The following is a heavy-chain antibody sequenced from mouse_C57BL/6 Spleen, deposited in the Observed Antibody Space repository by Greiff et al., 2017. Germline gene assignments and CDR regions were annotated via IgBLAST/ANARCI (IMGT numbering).Heavy chain of an antibody. V-gene: IGHV2-9-1*01. J-gene: IGHJ1*03. CDR3: ARNDYGSSSIHWYFDV. CDR1: GFSLTRYA. D-gene: IGHD1-1*01. CDR2: IWTGGGT. Sequence: VKLVESGPGLVAPSHSLSITCTVSGFSLTRYAISWVRQPPGQGLEWLGVIWTGGGTNYNSALKSRLSISKDNSKSQVFLKMNSLQTDDTARYYCARNDYGSSSIHWYFDVWGTWTTVTVSS.